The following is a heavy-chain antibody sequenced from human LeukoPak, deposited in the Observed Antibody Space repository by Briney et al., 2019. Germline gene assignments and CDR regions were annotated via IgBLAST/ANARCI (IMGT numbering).Heavy chain of an antibody. Sequence: GGSLRFSCAASGFTFSSYAMSWVRQAPGKGLEWVSAISGSGGSTYYADSVKGRFTISRDNSKNTLYLQMNSLRAEDTAVYYCATRFSPDTYGRYVIGFDYWGQGALVTVSS. CDR1: GFTFSSYA. CDR2: ISGSGGST. J-gene: IGHJ4*02. CDR3: ATRFSPDTYGRYVIGFDY. D-gene: IGHD4-17*01. V-gene: IGHV3-23*01.